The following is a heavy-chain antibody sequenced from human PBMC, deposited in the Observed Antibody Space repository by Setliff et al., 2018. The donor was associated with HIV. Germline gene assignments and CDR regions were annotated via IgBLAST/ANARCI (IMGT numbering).Heavy chain of an antibody. V-gene: IGHV4-59*08. CDR3: AKRTFGSGRLDP. J-gene: IGHJ5*02. D-gene: IGHD3-16*01. CDR2: IYYSGIT. Sequence: SETLSLTCTVSGDSIRGYYWSWIRQHPGKGLEWIGYIYYSGITHYNPSLKSRVTISMDTSKNQFSLNLNSVTATDTAVYYCAKRTFGSGRLDPWGQGTLVTVSS. CDR1: GDSIRGYY.